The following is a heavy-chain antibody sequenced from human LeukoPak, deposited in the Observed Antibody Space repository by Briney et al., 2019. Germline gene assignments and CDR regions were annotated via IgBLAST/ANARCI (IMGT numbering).Heavy chain of an antibody. CDR1: GGSFSGYY. D-gene: IGHD3-10*01. CDR2: INHSGST. CDR3: ARHLSSGSGGY. V-gene: IGHV4-34*01. Sequence: SETLSLTCTVYGGSFSGYYWSWVRQPPGKGLEWIGEINHSGSTNYNPSLKSRVTISVDTSKNHFSLRLSSVTAADTAVYYCARHLSSGSGGYWGQGTLVTVSS. J-gene: IGHJ4*02.